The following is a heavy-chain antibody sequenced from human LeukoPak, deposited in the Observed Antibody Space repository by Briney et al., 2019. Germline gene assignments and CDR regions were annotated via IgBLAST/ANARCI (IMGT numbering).Heavy chain of an antibody. D-gene: IGHD2/OR15-2a*01. CDR3: ARYLPINWFDP. CDR2: LNPQTGDT. V-gene: IGHV1-2*02. Sequence: ASVKVSCKASGYAFSAYYMHWVRQAPGQGLEWMGWLNPQTGDTHFAQKLQGRVTMTRDTSISTAYMELSRLRSDDTAVYYCARYLPINWFDPWGQGTLVTVSS. CDR1: GYAFSAYY. J-gene: IGHJ5*02.